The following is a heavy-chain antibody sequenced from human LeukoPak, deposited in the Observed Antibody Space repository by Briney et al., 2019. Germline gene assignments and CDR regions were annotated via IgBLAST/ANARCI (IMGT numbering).Heavy chain of an antibody. D-gene: IGHD3-10*01. V-gene: IGHV1-24*01. J-gene: IGHJ4*02. CDR3: ATDKAVWSYFDY. CDR2: FDPEDGET. Sequence: ASVKVSCKVSGYTLTELSMHWVRQAPGKGLEWMGGFDPEDGETIYAQKFQGRVTMTEDTSTDTAYMELSSLRSEDTAVYYCATDKAVWSYFDYWGQGTLVTVSS. CDR1: GYTLTELS.